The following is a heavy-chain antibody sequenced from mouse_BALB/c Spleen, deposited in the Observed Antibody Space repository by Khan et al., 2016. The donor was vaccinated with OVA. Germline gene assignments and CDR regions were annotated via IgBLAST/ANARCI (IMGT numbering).Heavy chain of an antibody. V-gene: IGHV5-6-5*01. CDR1: GFTFSSYA. Sequence: EVELVESGGGLVKPGGSLKLSCAASGFTFSSYAMSWVRQTPEKRLEWVASISRGGSTYYPDSVKGRFTISRDNARNILYLQMSSLRSEDTAMYYGARLYAMDYGGQGTSVTVSS. J-gene: IGHJ4*01. CDR3: ARLYAMDY. CDR2: ISRGGST.